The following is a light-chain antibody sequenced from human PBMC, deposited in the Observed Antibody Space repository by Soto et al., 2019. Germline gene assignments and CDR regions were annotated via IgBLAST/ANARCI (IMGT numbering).Light chain of an antibody. V-gene: IGKV3-20*01. CDR3: QQYGDSPFT. J-gene: IGKJ3*01. CDR2: GVS. CDR1: QSVSYNC. Sequence: EIVLTQSPGTLSFSPGERATLTCRASQSVSYNCLAWYQQKPGQAPRLLIYGVSSRATGIPDRFSGSGSGTDFTLTISSLEPEDFAVYYCQQYGDSPFTFGHGTKVDLK.